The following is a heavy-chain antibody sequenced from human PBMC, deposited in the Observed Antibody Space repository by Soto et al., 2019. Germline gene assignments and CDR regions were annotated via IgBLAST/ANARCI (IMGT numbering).Heavy chain of an antibody. CDR3: TTDYGGIVGATKYYYGMDV. CDR1: GFTFSNAW. D-gene: IGHD1-26*01. V-gene: IGHV3-15*01. J-gene: IGHJ6*02. Sequence: GGSLRLSCAASGFTFSNAWMSWVRQAPGKGLEWVGRIKSKTDGGTTDYAAPVKGRLTISRDDSKNTLYLQMNSLKTEDTAVYYCTTDYGGIVGATKYYYGMDVWGQGTTVTVSS. CDR2: IKSKTDGGTT.